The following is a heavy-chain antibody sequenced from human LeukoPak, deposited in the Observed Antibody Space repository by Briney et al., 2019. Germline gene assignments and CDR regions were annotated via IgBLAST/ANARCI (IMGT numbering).Heavy chain of an antibody. CDR2: TSGSGGST. Sequence: GGSLRLSCAASGFTFSSYAMSWVRQAPGKGLEWVSGTSGSGGSTYYADSVKGRFTISRDNSKNTLYLQMDSLRGEDTAIYYCAKDPPTVVANAFHIWGLGTMVTVSS. CDR1: GFTFSSYA. J-gene: IGHJ3*02. D-gene: IGHD4-17*01. CDR3: AKDPPTVVANAFHI. V-gene: IGHV3-23*01.